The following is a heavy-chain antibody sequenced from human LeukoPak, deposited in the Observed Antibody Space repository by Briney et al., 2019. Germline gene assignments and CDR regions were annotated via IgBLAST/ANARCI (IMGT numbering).Heavy chain of an antibody. V-gene: IGHV3-21*01. Sequence: GGSLRLSCAASGFTITSYAMNWGRQPPRAGLEWVASISGAGTFIYYADSVKGPFTIPRDNTKNSLYLQMNGLRAEDTAVYYCTRTSMAALAVDSWGQGTLVTVSS. CDR2: ISGAGTFI. J-gene: IGHJ4*02. CDR3: TRTSMAALAVDS. D-gene: IGHD6-6*01. CDR1: GFTITSYA.